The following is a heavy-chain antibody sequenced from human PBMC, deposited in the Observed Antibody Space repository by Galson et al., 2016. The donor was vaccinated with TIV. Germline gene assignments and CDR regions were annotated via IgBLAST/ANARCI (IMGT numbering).Heavy chain of an antibody. J-gene: IGHJ5*02. D-gene: IGHD6-13*01. Sequence: SLRLSCAASGFTFSSYAITWVRQAPGKGLEWISAISGGGGSTYHTDSVKGRFTISRDNSKNTVFLQMNSLRAEDTAVYFCARVVRPLAASGNSPYFDPWGQGTLGTVSS. V-gene: IGHV3-23*01. CDR3: ARVVRPLAASGNSPYFDP. CDR2: ISGGGGST. CDR1: GFTFSSYA.